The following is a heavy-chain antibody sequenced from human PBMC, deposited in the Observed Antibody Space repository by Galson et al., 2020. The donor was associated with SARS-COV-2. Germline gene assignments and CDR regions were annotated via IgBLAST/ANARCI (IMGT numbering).Heavy chain of an antibody. V-gene: IGHV3-21*01. CDR1: GFTFSSYS. CDR3: AQLWFGDYDWFDP. J-gene: IGHJ5*02. D-gene: IGHD3-10*01. Sequence: GGSLRLSCAASGFTFSSYSMNWVRQAPGKGLEWVSSISSSSSYIYYADSVKGRFTISRDNAKNSLYLQMNSLRAEDTAVYYCAQLWFGDYDWFDPWGPGTLV. CDR2: ISSSSSYI.